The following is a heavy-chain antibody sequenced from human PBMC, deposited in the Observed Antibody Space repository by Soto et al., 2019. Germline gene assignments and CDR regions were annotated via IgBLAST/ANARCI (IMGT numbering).Heavy chain of an antibody. Sequence: QVQLVQSGAEVKKPGASVKVSCKASGYTFTSYGISWVRQAPGQGLEWMGWISAYNGNTNYAQKLQGRVTMTTDTSTSTAYMELRIRRSDDTAVYYCARSGYGGNSLHYYGMDVWGQGTTVTVSS. D-gene: IGHD6-25*01. CDR1: GYTFTSYG. J-gene: IGHJ6*02. V-gene: IGHV1-18*01. CDR2: ISAYNGNT. CDR3: ARSGYGGNSLHYYGMDV.